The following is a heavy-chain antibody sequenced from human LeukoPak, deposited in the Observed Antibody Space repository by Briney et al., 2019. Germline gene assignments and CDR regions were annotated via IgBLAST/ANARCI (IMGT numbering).Heavy chain of an antibody. D-gene: IGHD3-22*01. CDR2: AFHSGST. CDR3: ARYDDSSGYYYVLDSFDT. J-gene: IGHJ3*02. Sequence: SETLSLTCTISGSSISSGYNWGWIRQSPGKGLEWIGSAFHSGSTYYNPSLKSRVTISVATSKNQFSLKLTSVTAADTALYYCARYDDSSGYYYVLDSFDTWGQGTMVTVSS. V-gene: IGHV4-38-2*02. CDR1: GSSISSGYN.